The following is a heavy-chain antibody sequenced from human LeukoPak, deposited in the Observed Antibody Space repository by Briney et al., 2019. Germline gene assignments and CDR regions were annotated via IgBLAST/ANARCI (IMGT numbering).Heavy chain of an antibody. CDR1: GGSISSYY. V-gene: IGHV4-59*08. J-gene: IGHJ4*02. D-gene: IGHD5-18*01. Sequence: PSETLSLTCTVSGGSISSYYWRWIRQPPGKGLEWIGYFYYSGSTNYNPSLKSRVTISVDTSKNQFSLKLSSVTAADTAVYYCARRVDTAMVPYFDYRGQGTLVTVSS. CDR2: FYYSGST. CDR3: ARRVDTAMVPYFDY.